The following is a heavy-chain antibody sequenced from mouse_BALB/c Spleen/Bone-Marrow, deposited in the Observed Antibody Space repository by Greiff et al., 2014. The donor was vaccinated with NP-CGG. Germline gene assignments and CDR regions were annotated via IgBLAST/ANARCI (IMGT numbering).Heavy chain of an antibody. J-gene: IGHJ2*01. Sequence: VQLQESGAELAKPGASVKMSCKASGFTFTDYCMHWVKQRPGQGLEWLGYINPSTGYTEYNQKFKDKATLTADKSSSTAYMQLNSLTSEDSAVYYCARCYDGYYLPLDYWGQGTTLTVSS. CDR1: GFTFTDYC. CDR2: INPSTGYT. CDR3: ARCYDGYYLPLDY. D-gene: IGHD2-3*01. V-gene: IGHV1-7*01.